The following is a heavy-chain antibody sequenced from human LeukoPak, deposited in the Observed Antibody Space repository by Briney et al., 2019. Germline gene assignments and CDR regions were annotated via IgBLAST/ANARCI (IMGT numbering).Heavy chain of an antibody. CDR1: GYTFTGYY. CDR2: INPNSGGT. D-gene: IGHD1-7*01. CDR3: ARNSDNWNYPYYYYGMDV. J-gene: IGHJ6*02. V-gene: IGHV1-2*02. Sequence: ASVKVSCKASGYTFTGYYMHWVRQAPGQGLEWMGWINPNSGGTNYAQKFQGRVTMTRDTSISTAYMELSRLRSDDTAVYYCARNSDNWNYPYYYYGMDVWGLGTTVTVSS.